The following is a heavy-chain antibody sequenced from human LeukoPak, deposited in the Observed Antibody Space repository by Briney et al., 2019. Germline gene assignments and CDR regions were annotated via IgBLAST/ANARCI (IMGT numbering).Heavy chain of an antibody. CDR1: GGSISSSNW. CDR3: ARGASRDFWSRALVY. V-gene: IGHV4-4*02. CDR2: IYHSGST. D-gene: IGHD3-3*01. Sequence: SETLSLTCAVSGGSISSSNWWSWVRQPPGKGLEWIGEIYHSGSTNYNPSLKSRVTISVDKSKNQFSLKLSSVTAADTAVYYCARGASRDFWSRALVYWGQGTLVTVSS. J-gene: IGHJ4*02.